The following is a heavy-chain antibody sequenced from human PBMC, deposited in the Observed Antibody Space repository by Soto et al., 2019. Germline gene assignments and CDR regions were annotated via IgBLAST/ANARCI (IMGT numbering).Heavy chain of an antibody. Sequence: SETLSLTCTVSGGSISSYYWSWIRQPAGKGLEWIGRIYTSGSTNYNPSLKSRVTMSVDTSKNQFSLKLSSVTAADTAVYYCARDAPINYYYDSSGYYRSWGQGTLVTVSS. J-gene: IGHJ4*02. CDR1: GGSISSYY. CDR2: IYTSGST. CDR3: ARDAPINYYYDSSGYYRS. D-gene: IGHD3-22*01. V-gene: IGHV4-4*07.